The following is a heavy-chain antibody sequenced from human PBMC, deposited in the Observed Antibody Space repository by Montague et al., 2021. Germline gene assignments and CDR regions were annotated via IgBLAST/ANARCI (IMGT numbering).Heavy chain of an antibody. CDR3: ARDLGHCAGGSCGV. V-gene: IGHV3-74*01. CDR1: GFTFSSYW. J-gene: IGHJ6*02. D-gene: IGHD2-15*01. Sequence: SLRLSCAASGFTFSSYWMGWVRQAPGKGLVFVSRINGDGSSTNYADSVKGRFTISRDNAKNTLYLQMNNLRAEDTAVYYCARDLGHCAGGSCGVWGQGTTVTVSS. CDR2: INGDGSST.